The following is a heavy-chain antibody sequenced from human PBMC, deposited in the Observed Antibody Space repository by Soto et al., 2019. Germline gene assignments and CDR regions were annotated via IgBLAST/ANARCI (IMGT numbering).Heavy chain of an antibody. V-gene: IGHV1-18*04. CDR3: ERDKQTQSVGYNYYYGMYV. Sequence: QLHRVPSGAEVKKPGASVKVSCTASGYTFTSFGVSWVRQVPGQGLELMGWISGYNGDTDYAQKFQGRVTMTTDRDTRTAYIEVRSLRSDDTAVYYCERDKQTQSVGYNYYYGMYVWGQGTTVPVSS. CDR2: ISGYNGDT. J-gene: IGHJ6*02. D-gene: IGHD3-10*01. CDR1: GYTFTSFG.